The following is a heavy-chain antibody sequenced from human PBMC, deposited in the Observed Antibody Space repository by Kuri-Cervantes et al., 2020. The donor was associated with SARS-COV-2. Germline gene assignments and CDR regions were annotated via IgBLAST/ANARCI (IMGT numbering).Heavy chain of an antibody. Sequence: ESLKISCAVYGGSFSGYYWSWIRQPPGEGLEWIGEINHSGSTNYNPSLKSRVTISVDTSKNQFFLRLSSVTAADTAIYYCAREGRNYCSSTNCYRVGRLRLDYWGQG. CDR3: AREGRNYCSSTNCYRVGRLRLDY. CDR2: INHSGST. CDR1: GGSFSGYY. D-gene: IGHD2-2*02. V-gene: IGHV4-34*01. J-gene: IGHJ4*01.